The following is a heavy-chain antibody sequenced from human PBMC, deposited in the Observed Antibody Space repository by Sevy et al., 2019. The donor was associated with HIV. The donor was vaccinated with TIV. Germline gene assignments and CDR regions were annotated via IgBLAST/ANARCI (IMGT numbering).Heavy chain of an antibody. V-gene: IGHV4-38-2*01. D-gene: IGHD2-21*01. J-gene: IGHJ4*02. CDR2: ICHCGST. CDR1: GYSISSGYY. Sequence: SETLSLTCDVSGYSISSGYYWGWIRQSPGKGLEWIGTICHCGSTYYNPSLKSRVTISVDTSKNQFSLKLSSVTAADTAVYYCARAYCGGDCYSRPYYFDYWGQGTLVTVSS. CDR3: ARAYCGGDCYSRPYYFDY.